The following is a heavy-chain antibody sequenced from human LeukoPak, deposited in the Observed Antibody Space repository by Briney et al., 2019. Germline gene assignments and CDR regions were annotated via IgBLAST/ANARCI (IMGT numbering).Heavy chain of an antibody. V-gene: IGHV3-30-3*01. Sequence: PGGSLRLSCAASGFTFSSYAMHWVRQAPGKGLEWVAVISYDGSNKYYADSVKGRFTISRDNSKNTLYLQMNSLRAEDTAVYYCARGSGTMVWLLKLWGQGTLVTVSS. CDR2: ISYDGSNK. CDR1: GFTFSSYA. CDR3: ARGSGTMVWLLKL. J-gene: IGHJ4*02. D-gene: IGHD3-9*01.